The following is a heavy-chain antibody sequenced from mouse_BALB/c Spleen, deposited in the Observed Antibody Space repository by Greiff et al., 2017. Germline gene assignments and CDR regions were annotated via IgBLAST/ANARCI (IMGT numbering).Heavy chain of an antibody. CDR3: ARDRSYYFDY. J-gene: IGHJ2*01. D-gene: IGHD1-1*01. Sequence: EVKLVESGPELVKPGASVKMSCKASGYTFTSYVMHWVKQKPGQGLEWIGYINPYNDGTKYNEKFKGKATLTSDKSSSTAYMELSSLTSEDSAVYYCARDRSYYFDYWGQGTTLTVSS. V-gene: IGHV1-14*01. CDR1: GYTFTSYV. CDR2: INPYNDGT.